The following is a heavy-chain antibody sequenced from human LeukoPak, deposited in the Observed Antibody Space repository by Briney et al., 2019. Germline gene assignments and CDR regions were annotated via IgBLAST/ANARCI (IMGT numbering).Heavy chain of an antibody. CDR2: IHPNTGAT. CDR3: ASYASGYNWLKV. D-gene: IGHD2-2*01. V-gene: IGHV1-2*02. Sequence: ASVKVSCKPSGHTFTNNYLHWVPQAPGHGLEWLGWIHPNTGATNYAQKFQGRVTVTRDTSISTTYVELSRLTSADTAVYYCASYASGYNWLKVWGQGTLVTVSS. J-gene: IGHJ5*02. CDR1: GHTFTNNY.